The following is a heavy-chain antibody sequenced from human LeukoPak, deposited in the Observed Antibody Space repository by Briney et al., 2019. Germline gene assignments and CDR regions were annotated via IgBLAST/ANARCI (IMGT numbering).Heavy chain of an antibody. D-gene: IGHD2-15*01. CDR1: GFTFDDYA. CDR2: ISWNSGSI. J-gene: IGHJ6*01. CDR3: ARDRAAWAYYYYGMDV. Sequence: GGSLRLSCAASGFTFDDYAMHWVRQAPGKGLEWVSGISWNSGSIGYADSVKGRFTISRDNSKNTLYLQMSSLRAEDTAVYYCARDRAAWAYYYYGMDVWGQGTTVTVSS. V-gene: IGHV3-9*01.